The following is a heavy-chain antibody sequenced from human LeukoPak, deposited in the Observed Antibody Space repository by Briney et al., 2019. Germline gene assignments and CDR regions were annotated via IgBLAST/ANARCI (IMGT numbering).Heavy chain of an antibody. Sequence: GGSLRLSCAASGFTVSSSYMSWVRQAPGKGLEWVSALYSGCSTYYADSVKGRFTISRDNSKNTLYLQMNNLRAEDTAVYYCARDSSGSHIIDYWGQGILVTVSS. CDR1: GFTVSSSY. J-gene: IGHJ4*02. CDR2: LYSGCST. V-gene: IGHV3-66*01. CDR3: ARDSSGSHIIDY. D-gene: IGHD1-26*01.